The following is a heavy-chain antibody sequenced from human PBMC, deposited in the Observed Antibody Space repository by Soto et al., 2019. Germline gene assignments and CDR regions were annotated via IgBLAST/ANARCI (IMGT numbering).Heavy chain of an antibody. D-gene: IGHD3-22*01. CDR1: GGTFSSYA. Sequence: VKVSCKASGGTFSSYAISWVRQAPGQGLEWMGGIIPIFGTANYAQKFQGRVTITADESTSTAYMELSSLRSEDTAVYYCARGQFYDSSGYYYDGAFDIWGQGTMVTVSS. J-gene: IGHJ3*02. CDR2: IIPIFGTA. V-gene: IGHV1-69*13. CDR3: ARGQFYDSSGYYYDGAFDI.